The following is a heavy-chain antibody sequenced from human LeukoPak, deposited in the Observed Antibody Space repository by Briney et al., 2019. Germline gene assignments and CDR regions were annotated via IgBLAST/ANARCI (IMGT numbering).Heavy chain of an antibody. CDR2: INPNSGGT. CDR1: GYTFTGYY. J-gene: IGHJ5*02. V-gene: IGHV1-2*02. D-gene: IGHD2-2*01. Sequence: ASVKVSCKASGYTFTGYYMHWVRQAPGQGLEWMGWINPNSGGTSYAQKFQGRVTMTRDTSTSTVYMELSSLRSEDTAVYYCARGLPAASNWFDPWGQGTLVTVSS. CDR3: ARGLPAASNWFDP.